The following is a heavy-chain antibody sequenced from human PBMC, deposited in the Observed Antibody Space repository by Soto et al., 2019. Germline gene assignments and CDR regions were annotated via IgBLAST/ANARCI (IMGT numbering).Heavy chain of an antibody. V-gene: IGHV4-39*01. CDR3: ARLPLTNYDFWSGYYAPIDY. J-gene: IGHJ4*02. CDR1: GGSISSSSYY. Sequence: PSETLSLTCTVSGGSISSSSYYWGWIRQPPGKGLEWIGSIYYSGSTYYNPSLKSRVTISVDTSKNQFSLKLSSVTAADTAVYYCARLPLTNYDFWSGYYAPIDYWGQGTLVTVSS. D-gene: IGHD3-3*01. CDR2: IYYSGST.